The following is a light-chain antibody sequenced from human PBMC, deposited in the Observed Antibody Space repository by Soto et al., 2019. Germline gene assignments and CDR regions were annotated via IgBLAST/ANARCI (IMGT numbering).Light chain of an antibody. CDR2: EVS. V-gene: IGLV2-14*01. CDR3: SSYTSSSTLLVV. CDR1: SSDVGGYNY. Sequence: QSVLTQPRSVSGSPGQSVTISCTGTSSDVGGYNYVSWYQQHPGKAPKLMIYEVSNRPSGVSNRFSGSKSGNTASLTISGLQAEDEADYYCSSYTSSSTLLVVFGGGTKLTVL. J-gene: IGLJ2*01.